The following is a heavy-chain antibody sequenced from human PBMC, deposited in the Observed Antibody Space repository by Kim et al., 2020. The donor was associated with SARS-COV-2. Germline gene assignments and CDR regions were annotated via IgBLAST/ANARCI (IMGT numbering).Heavy chain of an antibody. CDR1: GGSISSYY. D-gene: IGHD3-9*01. CDR3: ARDGPILRYFDWYYTGGVFDNWFDP. V-gene: IGHV4-4*07. CDR2: IYTSGST. Sequence: SETLSLTCTVSGGSISSYYWSWIRQPAGKGLEWIGRIYTSGSTNYNPSLKSRVTMSVDTSKNQFSLKLSSVTAADTAVYYCARDGPILRYFDWYYTGGVFDNWFDPWGQGTLVTVSS. J-gene: IGHJ5*02.